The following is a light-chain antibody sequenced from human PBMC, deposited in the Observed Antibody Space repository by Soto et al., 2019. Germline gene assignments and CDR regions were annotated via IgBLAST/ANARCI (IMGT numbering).Light chain of an antibody. CDR1: QSVSSD. J-gene: IGKJ1*01. Sequence: EIVMTQSPATLSVSPGERATLYCRASQSVSSDLAWYQHKPGQAPRLLIYGASTRATGIPARFSGRGSGTEFTLTISSLQSVDFAVYYCQQYDNWPQTFGQGTKVQ. V-gene: IGKV3-15*01. CDR2: GAS. CDR3: QQYDNWPQT.